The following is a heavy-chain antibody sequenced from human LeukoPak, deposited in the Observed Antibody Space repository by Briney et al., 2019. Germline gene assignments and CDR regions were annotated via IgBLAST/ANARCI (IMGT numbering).Heavy chain of an antibody. Sequence: ASVKVSCKASGYTFTDYHMHWVRQPPGQGVEWMGWINPKSGDTRYAQKFQGRVTKTRDTSITTAYMDLSSLRSDDTAVYHCAREWDYYAFWGQGTLVTVSS. V-gene: IGHV1-2*02. CDR3: AREWDYYAF. J-gene: IGHJ4*02. CDR2: INPKSGDT. CDR1: GYTFTDYH.